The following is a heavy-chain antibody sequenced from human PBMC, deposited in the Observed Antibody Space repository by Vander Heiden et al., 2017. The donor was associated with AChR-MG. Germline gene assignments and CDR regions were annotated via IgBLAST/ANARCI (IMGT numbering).Heavy chain of an antibody. CDR1: GFIFNTCP. CDR2: ISYDGATK. D-gene: IGHD1-7*01. V-gene: IGHV3-30-3*01. Sequence: QVHLVESGGGVVQPGSSLRLSCAASGFIFNTCPMHWVRQAPGKGLEWVAIISYDGATKLFADSVKGRFTISRDNSKNTLFLQMNSLTVEDTAVYFCARDSAIMELPFDSWGLGTLVTVSS. J-gene: IGHJ4*02. CDR3: ARDSAIMELPFDS.